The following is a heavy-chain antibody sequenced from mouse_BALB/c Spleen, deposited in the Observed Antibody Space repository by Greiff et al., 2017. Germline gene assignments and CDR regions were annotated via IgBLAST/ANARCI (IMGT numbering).Heavy chain of an antibody. Sequence: VKLVESGPGLVAPSQSLSITCTVSGFSLTSYGVHWVRQPPGKGLEWLGVIWAGGSTNYNSALMSRLSISKDNSKSQVFLKMNSLQTDDTAMYYCAREGGYFNAMDYWGQGTSVTVSS. CDR2: IWAGGST. CDR1: GFSLTSYG. J-gene: IGHJ4*01. D-gene: IGHD2-3*01. V-gene: IGHV2-9*02. CDR3: AREGGYFNAMDY.